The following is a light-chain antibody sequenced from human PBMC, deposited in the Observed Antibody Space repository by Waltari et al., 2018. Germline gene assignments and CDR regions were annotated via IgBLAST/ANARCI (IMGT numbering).Light chain of an antibody. CDR3: QQTFKTPWT. CDR2: SAS. Sequence: DIQMTQSPSSLSASVGDRVTITCRPSQRINYYLNWYQRKPGKAPKLLIHSASSLQSGVPSRFSGIGSGSDFTLTISSLQPDDFATYYCQQTFKTPWTFGLGTKVEI. J-gene: IGKJ1*01. CDR1: QRINYY. V-gene: IGKV1-39*01.